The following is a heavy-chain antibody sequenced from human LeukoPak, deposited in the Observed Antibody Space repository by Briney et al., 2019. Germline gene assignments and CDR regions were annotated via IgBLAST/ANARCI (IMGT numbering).Heavy chain of an antibody. CDR3: AKAWHPGDYFDY. J-gene: IGHJ4*02. Sequence: PGGSLRLSCAASGFTFSSYVMSWVRQAPGKGLEWVSAISGSGGSTYYADSVKGRFTISRDNSKNTLYLQMNSLRAEDTAVYYCAKAWHPGDYFDYWGQGTLVTVSS. CDR2: ISGSGGST. V-gene: IGHV3-23*01. CDR1: GFTFSSYV. D-gene: IGHD7-27*01.